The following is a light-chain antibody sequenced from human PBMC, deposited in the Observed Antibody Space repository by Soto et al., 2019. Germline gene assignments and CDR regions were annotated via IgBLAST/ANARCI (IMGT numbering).Light chain of an antibody. CDR1: QSISSW. Sequence: DIQMTQSPSNLSASVGDRVNITCRASQSISSWLAWYQQKPGKAPKLLIYKASSLESGVPSRFSGSGSGTEFTLTISSLQPDDFATYYCQQYNSYSWTFGQGTKVDIK. J-gene: IGKJ1*01. CDR2: KAS. CDR3: QQYNSYSWT. V-gene: IGKV1-5*03.